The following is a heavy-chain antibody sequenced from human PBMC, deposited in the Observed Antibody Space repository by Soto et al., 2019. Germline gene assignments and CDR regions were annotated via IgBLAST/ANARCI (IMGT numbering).Heavy chain of an antibody. CDR2: ISAYNGNT. CDR3: ARDALICSSTSCPRRVNWFDH. V-gene: IGHV1-18*01. CDR1: GYTFTSYG. Sequence: ASVKVSCKASGYTFTSYGISWVRQAPGQGLEWMGWISAYNGNTNYAQKLQGRVTMTTDTSTSTSYMELRSLRSDDTAVYYCARDALICSSTSCPRRVNWFDHWGQGNLVTVS. D-gene: IGHD2-2*01. J-gene: IGHJ5*02.